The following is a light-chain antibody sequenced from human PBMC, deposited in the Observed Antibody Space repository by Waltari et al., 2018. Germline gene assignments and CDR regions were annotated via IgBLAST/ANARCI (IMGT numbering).Light chain of an antibody. Sequence: EILVTQSPATLSVSPGDRVTLSCRASQNVGTSLALYQQKPGQTPRLLIFGAYSRASGVPARFSGSGSGTDFTLAISSLQSEDFAVYYCQQYEDWPRHSFGGGTKVQIE. CDR2: GAY. CDR3: QQYEDWPRHS. V-gene: IGKV3-15*01. CDR1: QNVGTS. J-gene: IGKJ4*01.